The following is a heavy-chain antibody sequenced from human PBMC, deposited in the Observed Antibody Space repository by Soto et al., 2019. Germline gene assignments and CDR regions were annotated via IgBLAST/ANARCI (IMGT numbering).Heavy chain of an antibody. D-gene: IGHD2-2*01. CDR3: AKPLNSYSTRWYGDWVEL. J-gene: IGHJ5*02. V-gene: IGHV3-30*18. CDR1: GVSFNNYG. CDR2: ISYHGSNK. Sequence: GSLRLSCAASGVSFNNYGMHWVRQAPGKGLEWVAVISYHGSNKYYADSVKGRFTISRDNAKNTLDLQMDSLRVEDTARYYCAKPLNSYSTRWYGDWVELWGQVT.